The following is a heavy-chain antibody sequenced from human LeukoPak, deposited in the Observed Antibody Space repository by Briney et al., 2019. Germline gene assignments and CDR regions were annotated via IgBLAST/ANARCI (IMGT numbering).Heavy chain of an antibody. J-gene: IGHJ6*03. D-gene: IGHD3-10*01. CDR1: GGSVSNYY. CDR3: ARIHYYGSGSYYNPLYYYYYYMDV. V-gene: IGHV4-59*02. Sequence: SETLSLTCTVSGGSVSNYYWSWIRQSPGKGLEWIGYIYYTETSYNPSLKSRVTISADTSKNQFSLKLSSVTAADTAVYYCARIHYYGSGSYYNPLYYYYYYMDVWGKGTTVTISS. CDR2: IYYTET.